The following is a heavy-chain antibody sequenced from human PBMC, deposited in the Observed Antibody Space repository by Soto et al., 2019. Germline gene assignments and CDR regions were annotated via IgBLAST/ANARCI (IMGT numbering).Heavy chain of an antibody. CDR3: ARVQIAARPAYYYYYGMDV. CDR2: ISAYNGNT. Sequence: ASVKVSCKASGYTFTSYGISWVRQAPGQGLEWMGWISAYNGNTNYAQKLQGRVTMTTDTSTSTAYMELRSLRSDDTAVYYCARVQIAARPAYYYYYGMDVWGRGTTVTVSS. CDR1: GYTFTSYG. D-gene: IGHD6-6*01. V-gene: IGHV1-18*01. J-gene: IGHJ6*02.